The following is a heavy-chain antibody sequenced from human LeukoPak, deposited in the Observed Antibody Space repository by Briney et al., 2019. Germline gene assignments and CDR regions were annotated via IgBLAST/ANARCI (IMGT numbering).Heavy chain of an antibody. Sequence: PGGSLRLSCAASGFIFSAYAMSWVRQAPGQGLEWISVIRTGGETHYAESVRGRFTISRSNFKNTLYLQMNSLRAEDTAVYYYAKRVTVTTKYFDSWGQGTLVTVSS. CDR3: AKRVTVTTKYFDS. CDR1: GFIFSAYA. CDR2: IRTGGET. D-gene: IGHD4-17*01. V-gene: IGHV3-23*01. J-gene: IGHJ4*02.